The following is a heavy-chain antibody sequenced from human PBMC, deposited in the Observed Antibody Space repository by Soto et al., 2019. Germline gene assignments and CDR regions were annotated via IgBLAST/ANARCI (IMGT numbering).Heavy chain of an antibody. CDR3: TSRRDWTAVDPLDY. J-gene: IGHJ4*02. Sequence: GGSLRLSCAASGFTFSDSAMHWVRQASGKGLEWIGRIRNKTNNYATTFIASVRGRFTISRDDSKNTVYLQMNRLRIDDTAVYYCTSRRDWTAVDPLDYWGLGTLVTVSS. D-gene: IGHD5-18*01. V-gene: IGHV3-73*01. CDR2: IRNKTNNYAT. CDR1: GFTFSDSA.